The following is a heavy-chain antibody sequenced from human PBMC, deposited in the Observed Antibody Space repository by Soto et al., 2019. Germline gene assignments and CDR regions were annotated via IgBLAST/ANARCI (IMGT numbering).Heavy chain of an antibody. V-gene: IGHV3-13*01. CDR3: ARGVGGTVTHYYYYYGMDA. CDR1: GFTFSSYD. J-gene: IGHJ6*02. CDR2: IGTAGDT. D-gene: IGHD4-4*01. Sequence: PRLSCAASGFTFSSYDMHWVRQATGKGLEWVSAIGTAGDTYYPGSVKGRFTISGENAKNSLYLQMNSLRAGDTAVYYCARGVGGTVTHYYYYYGMDAWGQGTTVTVSS.